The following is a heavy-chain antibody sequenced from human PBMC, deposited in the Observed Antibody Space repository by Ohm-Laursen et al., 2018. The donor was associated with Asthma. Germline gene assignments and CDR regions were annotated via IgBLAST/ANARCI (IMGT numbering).Heavy chain of an antibody. CDR1: GFTFSSYG. CDR3: AKDVYGDYSGGY. D-gene: IGHD4-17*01. Sequence: GQTLSLTCAASGFTFSSYGMHWVRQAPGKGLEWVAVISYDGSNKYYADSVKGRFTISRDNSKNTLYLQMNSLRAEDTAVYYCAKDVYGDYSGGYWGQGALVTVSS. V-gene: IGHV3-30*18. J-gene: IGHJ4*02. CDR2: ISYDGSNK.